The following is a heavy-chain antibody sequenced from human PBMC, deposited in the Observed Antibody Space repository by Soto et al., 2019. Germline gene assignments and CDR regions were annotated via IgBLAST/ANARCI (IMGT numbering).Heavy chain of an antibody. J-gene: IGHJ6*02. CDR2: IDPSDSYT. D-gene: IGHD5-18*01. Sequence: PGESLKISCKGSGYSFTSYWISWVRQMPGKGLEWMGRIDPSDSYTNYSPSFQGHVTISADKSISTAYLQWSSLKASDTAMHYCARQYGYSYGSYYYYGMDVWGQGTTVTVSS. CDR1: GYSFTSYW. V-gene: IGHV5-10-1*01. CDR3: ARQYGYSYGSYYYYGMDV.